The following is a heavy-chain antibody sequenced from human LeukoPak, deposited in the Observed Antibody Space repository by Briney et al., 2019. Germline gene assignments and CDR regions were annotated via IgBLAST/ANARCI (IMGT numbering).Heavy chain of an antibody. CDR1: SGSFSGYY. J-gene: IGHJ4*02. V-gene: IGHV4-34*01. Sequence: PSETLSLTCAVYSGSFSGYYWSWIRQPPGKGLEWIGEINDSGSVNCNPSLKNRVTLSVDTSKNQFPLRLSSVAAADTAVYYCARRLVDSGASQVSDDWGQGTLVTVSS. D-gene: IGHD2-15*01. CDR2: INDSGSV. CDR3: ARRLVDSGASQVSDD.